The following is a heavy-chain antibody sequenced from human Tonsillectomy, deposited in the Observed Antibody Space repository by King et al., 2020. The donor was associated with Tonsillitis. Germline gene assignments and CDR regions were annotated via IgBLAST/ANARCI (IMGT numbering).Heavy chain of an antibody. J-gene: IGHJ4*02. V-gene: IGHV3-23*04. D-gene: IGHD3-3*01. CDR3: VKGDFWSLDY. CDR1: GFPFTGFA. Sequence: VQLVESGGDLVQPGGSLRLSCVASGFPFTGFAMRWVRQVPGKRLEWVASVSDSGRRIHYADFAKGRFSISRDNSKNTVYLQLSSLRVEDTALYYCVKGDFWSLDYWGRGTLVTVST. CDR2: VSDSGRRI.